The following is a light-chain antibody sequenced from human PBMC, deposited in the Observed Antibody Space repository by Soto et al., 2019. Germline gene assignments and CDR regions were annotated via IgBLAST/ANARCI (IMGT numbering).Light chain of an antibody. CDR3: QHYDNLHLT. V-gene: IGKV1-33*01. J-gene: IGKJ4*01. CDR2: DAS. CDR1: QDINNS. Sequence: DIQMTQSPSSLSASVGDRVTITCQASQDINNSLNWFQQNPGKAPKLLIYDASNLETGVPSRFSGTGSGTDFSFTISSLQPEDIATYYCQHYDNLHLTFGGGTKVEIK.